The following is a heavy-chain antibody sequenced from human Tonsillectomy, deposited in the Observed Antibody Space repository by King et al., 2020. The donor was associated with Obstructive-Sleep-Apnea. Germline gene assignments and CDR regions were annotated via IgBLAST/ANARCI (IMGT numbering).Heavy chain of an antibody. Sequence: VQLVESGGGVVQPGTSLRLSCAASGFTFSSYGMHWVRQAPGKGLEWVAFIRYDGSNKYYADSVKGRFTISRDSSKNTLYLPMNSLRAEDTAVYYCAKDLVPNGYNTCFDDWGQGTLVTVSS. V-gene: IGHV3-30*02. CDR3: AKDLVPNGYNTCFDD. D-gene: IGHD5-24*01. CDR2: IRYDGSNK. J-gene: IGHJ4*02. CDR1: GFTFSSYG.